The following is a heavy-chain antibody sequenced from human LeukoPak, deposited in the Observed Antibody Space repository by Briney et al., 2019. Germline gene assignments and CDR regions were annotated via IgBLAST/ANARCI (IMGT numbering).Heavy chain of an antibody. CDR2: ISGSGGST. V-gene: IGHV3-23*01. CDR3: AKDIGYSGYDFTSYFDY. J-gene: IGHJ4*02. Sequence: GESLRLSCAASGFTFSSYAISWVRQAPGKGLEWVSAISGSGGSTYYADSVKGRFTISRDNSKNTLYLQMNSLRAEDTAVYYCAKDIGYSGYDFTSYFDYWGQGTLVTVSS. D-gene: IGHD5-12*01. CDR1: GFTFSSYA.